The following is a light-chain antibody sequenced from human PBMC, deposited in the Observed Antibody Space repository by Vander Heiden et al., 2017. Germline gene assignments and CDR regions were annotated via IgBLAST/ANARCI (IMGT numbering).Light chain of an antibody. CDR1: QTISRY. Sequence: DIKMTQSPASLSASIGDRVTITCRAGQTISRYLNWYQQRPGKAPKLLIYGASTLERGVPSRFSGSGSGTEFTLTINSLQTEDFGTYYCQQSYRTPFTFGPGTLVDIK. CDR3: QQSYRTPFT. V-gene: IGKV1-39*01. CDR2: GAS. J-gene: IGKJ3*01.